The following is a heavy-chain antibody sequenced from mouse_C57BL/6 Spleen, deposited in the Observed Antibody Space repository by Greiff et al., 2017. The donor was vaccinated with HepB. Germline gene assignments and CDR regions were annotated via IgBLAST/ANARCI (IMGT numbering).Heavy chain of an antibody. CDR2: ISNGGGST. V-gene: IGHV5-12*01. J-gene: IGHJ1*03. CDR3: ARGLVARYFDV. D-gene: IGHD1-1*01. CDR1: GFTFSDYY. Sequence: EVHLVESVGGLVQPGGSLKLSCAASGFTFSDYYMYWVRQTPEKRLEWVAYISNGGGSTYYPDTVKGRFTISRDNAKNTLYLQMSRLKSEDTAMYYCARGLVARYFDVWGTGTTVTVSS.